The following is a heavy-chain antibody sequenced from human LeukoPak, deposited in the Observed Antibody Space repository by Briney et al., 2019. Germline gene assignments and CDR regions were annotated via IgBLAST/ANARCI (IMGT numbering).Heavy chain of an antibody. CDR2: ISAYNGNT. CDR1: GYTFTSYG. D-gene: IGHD2-15*01. Sequence: GASVKVSCKXSGYTFTSYGISWVRQAPGQGLEWMGWISAYNGNTNYSQKLQGRVTMTTDTSTSTAYMELSSLRSEDTAVYYCARGWNYYYYYMDVWGKGTTVTVSS. V-gene: IGHV1-18*01. J-gene: IGHJ6*03. CDR3: ARGWNYYYYYMDV.